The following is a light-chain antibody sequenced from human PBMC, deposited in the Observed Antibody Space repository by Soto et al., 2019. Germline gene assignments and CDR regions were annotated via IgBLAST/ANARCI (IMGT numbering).Light chain of an antibody. Sequence: IQLTQSPSSLSASVGDTVTITCQASQAIGSYFAWYQQRPGTAPKLLIYSASTLHSGVPSRFSGSGSGTDFTLIISSLQPEDFATYYCQQVDSYPRTFGPGTTVEI. CDR2: SAS. CDR1: QAIGSY. CDR3: QQVDSYPRT. J-gene: IGKJ3*01. V-gene: IGKV1-9*01.